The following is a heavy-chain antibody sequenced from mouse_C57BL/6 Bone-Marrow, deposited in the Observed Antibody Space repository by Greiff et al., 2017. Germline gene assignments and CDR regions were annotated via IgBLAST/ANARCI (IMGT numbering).Heavy chain of an antibody. CDR3: ARHPY. Sequence: QVQLQQPGAELVKPGASVKLSCKASGYTFTSYWMQWVKQRPGQGLEWIGEIDPSDSYTNYNQKFKGKATLTVDTSSSTAYMQLSSLTSEDSTVYDGARHPYWGQGTTLTVTS. V-gene: IGHV1-50*01. CDR1: GYTFTSYW. J-gene: IGHJ2*01. CDR2: IDPSDSYT.